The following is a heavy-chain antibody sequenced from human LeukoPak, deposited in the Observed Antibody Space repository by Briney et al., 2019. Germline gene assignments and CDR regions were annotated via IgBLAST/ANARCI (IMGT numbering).Heavy chain of an antibody. CDR1: GFTFSSYA. Sequence: GGSLRLSCAASGFTFSSYAMNWVRQAPGKGLEWVSGIIYSGTTTYYADSVKGRFTTSRDNSKNTLYLQMNSLRAEDTAVYYCAKDLMKGGQGTLVTVSS. J-gene: IGHJ4*02. D-gene: IGHD3-16*01. V-gene: IGHV3-23*01. CDR3: AKDLMK. CDR2: IIYSGTTT.